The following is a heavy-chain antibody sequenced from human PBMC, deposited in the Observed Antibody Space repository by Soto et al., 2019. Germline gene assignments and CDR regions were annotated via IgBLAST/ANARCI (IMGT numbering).Heavy chain of an antibody. CDR1: GFTFSSYG. D-gene: IGHD6-19*01. J-gene: IGHJ4*02. CDR3: AKDLEVAGTLFEY. V-gene: IGHV3-30*18. CDR2: ISYDGSNK. Sequence: TGGSLRLSCAASGFTFSSYGMHWVRQAPGKGLEWVAVISYDGSNKYYADSVKGRFTISRDNSKNTLYLQMNSLRAEDTAVYYCAKDLEVAGTLFEYWGQGTLVTVS.